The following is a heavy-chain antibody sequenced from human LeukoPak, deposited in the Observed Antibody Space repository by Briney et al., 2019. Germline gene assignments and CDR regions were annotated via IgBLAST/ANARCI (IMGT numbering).Heavy chain of an antibody. CDR3: ARASLYCSGGSCYFDY. Sequence: GGSLRLSCAASGFTFSSYDMHWVRQATGKGLEWVSAIGTAGDTYYPGSVKGRFTISRENAKNSLYLQMNSLRAGDTAVYYCARASLYCSGGSCYFDYWGQGTLVTVSS. J-gene: IGHJ4*02. D-gene: IGHD2-15*01. CDR1: GFTFSSYD. CDR2: IGTAGDT. V-gene: IGHV3-13*01.